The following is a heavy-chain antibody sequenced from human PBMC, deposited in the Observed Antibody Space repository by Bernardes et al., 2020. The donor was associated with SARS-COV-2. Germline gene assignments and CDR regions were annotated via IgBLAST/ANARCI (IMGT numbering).Heavy chain of an antibody. CDR2: ISYDGINK. V-gene: IGHV3-30*04. D-gene: IGHD2-2*01. Sequence: GGPLRLSCAASGFTFRSYARHWVRKAPGKGLEWVAVISYDGINKYYADSVKGRFTISRDNSKNTLYLQMNSLRAEDTAVYYCAREQYQLLFDYWGQGTLVTVSS. J-gene: IGHJ4*02. CDR1: GFTFRSYA. CDR3: AREQYQLLFDY.